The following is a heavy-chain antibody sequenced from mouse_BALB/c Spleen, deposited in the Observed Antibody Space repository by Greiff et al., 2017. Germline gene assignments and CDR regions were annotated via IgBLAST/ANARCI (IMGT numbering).Heavy chain of an antibody. CDR1: GFNIKDTY. CDR3: AGYRYDNFDY. D-gene: IGHD2-14*01. CDR2: IDPANGNT. Sequence: VQLKESGAELVKPGASVKLSCTASGFNIKDTYMHWVKQRPEQGLEWIGRIDPANGNTKYDPKFQGKATITADTSSNTAYLQLSSLTSEDTAVYYCAGYRYDNFDYWGQGTTLTVSS. V-gene: IGHV14-3*02. J-gene: IGHJ2*01.